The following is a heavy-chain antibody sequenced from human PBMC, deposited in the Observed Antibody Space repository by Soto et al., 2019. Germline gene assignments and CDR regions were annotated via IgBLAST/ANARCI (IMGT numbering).Heavy chain of an antibody. V-gene: IGHV3-30*18. Sequence: QVQLVESGGGVVQPGRSLRLSCAASGFTFSSYGMHWVRQAPGKGLEWVAVISFDGSNRYYADSVKGRFTISRNNSKNTVYLQMGSLRAEDTAVYYCIKDGSSGWPYYYGMDVWGRGTTVTVSS. D-gene: IGHD6-19*01. J-gene: IGHJ6*02. CDR1: GFTFSSYG. CDR2: ISFDGSNR. CDR3: IKDGSSGWPYYYGMDV.